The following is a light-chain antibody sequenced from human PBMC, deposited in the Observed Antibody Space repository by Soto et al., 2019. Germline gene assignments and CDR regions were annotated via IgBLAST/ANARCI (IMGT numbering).Light chain of an antibody. Sequence: EVVMAQSPAILSVAPGERVTLSCRASQSISSSLAWYQQKPGQAPRLLIYHATTGATGIPARFSGSGSGTDFSLTISSLQSEDFAVYYCLQYHHWPLTFGGGTKVEIK. CDR1: QSISSS. J-gene: IGKJ4*01. CDR2: HAT. CDR3: LQYHHWPLT. V-gene: IGKV3-15*01.